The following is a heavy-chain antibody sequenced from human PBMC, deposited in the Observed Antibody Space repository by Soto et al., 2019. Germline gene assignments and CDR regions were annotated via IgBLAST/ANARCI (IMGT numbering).Heavy chain of an antibody. D-gene: IGHD4-17*01. J-gene: IGHJ4*02. CDR3: ARCKYGDPFDY. CDR1: GFTFSSYA. V-gene: IGHV3-30-3*01. Sequence: QVQLVESGGGVVQPGRSLRLSCAASGFTFSSYAMHWVRQAPGKGLEWVAVISYDGSNKYYADSVKGRFTISRDNSKNTLYLQMNSLRAEDTAVYYCARCKYGDPFDYWGQGTLVTVSS. CDR2: ISYDGSNK.